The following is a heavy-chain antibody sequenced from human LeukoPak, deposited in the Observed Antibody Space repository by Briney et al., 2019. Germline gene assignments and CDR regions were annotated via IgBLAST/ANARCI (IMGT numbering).Heavy chain of an antibody. CDR2: IYYSGST. J-gene: IGHJ4*02. D-gene: IGHD3-10*02. CDR1: GGSISSYY. V-gene: IGHV4-59*08. CDR3: AGGRCSGSYYRGHYFDY. Sequence: TSETLSLTCTVSGGSISSYYWSWIRQPPGKGLEWIGYIYYSGSTNYNPSLTSRVTISVDSSKNKFSLKLNSVTAAGTAVYFCAGGRCSGSYYRGHYFDYWGQGTLVTVSS.